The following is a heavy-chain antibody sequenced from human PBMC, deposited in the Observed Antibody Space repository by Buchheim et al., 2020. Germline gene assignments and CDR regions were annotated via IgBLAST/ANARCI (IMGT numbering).Heavy chain of an antibody. D-gene: IGHD1-14*01. Sequence: EVQLVESGGGLVKPGGSLRLSCAASGFTFSSYSMNWVRQAPGKGLEWVSSISSSSSYIYYADSVKGRFTISRDNAKNSLYLQMNSLRAEDTAVYYCARVNLGYLTGNWFDPWGQGTL. CDR2: ISSSSSYI. CDR1: GFTFSSYS. CDR3: ARVNLGYLTGNWFDP. J-gene: IGHJ5*02. V-gene: IGHV3-21*01.